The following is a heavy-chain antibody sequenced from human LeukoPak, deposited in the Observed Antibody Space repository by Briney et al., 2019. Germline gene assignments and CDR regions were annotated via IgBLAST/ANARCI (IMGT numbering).Heavy chain of an antibody. CDR2: INHSGYT. CDR1: GVSFDDYY. J-gene: IGHJ4*02. CDR3: TRMTAGHDY. Sequence: SETLSLTCAVSGVSFDDYYWSWVRQTPGKGLEWLGEINHSGYTNDSPSLKSRVTLSIDTSRKQFSLNLRSVTVADTGIYYCTRMTAGHDYWGQGTLVTVSS. D-gene: IGHD2-21*02. V-gene: IGHV4-34*01.